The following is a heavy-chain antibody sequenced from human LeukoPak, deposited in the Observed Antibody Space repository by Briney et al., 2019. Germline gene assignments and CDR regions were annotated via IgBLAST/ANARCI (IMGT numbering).Heavy chain of an antibody. Sequence: ASVKVSCKASGYTFTIYAMGWVRQAPGHGLEWMGWINTNTGNPTYAHGFTGRFVFSLDTSVSTAYLQSSSLEAEDTAVYYCASFFCINGVCYYLDYWGQGTLVTVSS. V-gene: IGHV7-4-1*02. CDR1: GYTFTIYA. D-gene: IGHD2-8*01. CDR2: INTNTGNP. CDR3: ASFFCINGVCYYLDY. J-gene: IGHJ4*02.